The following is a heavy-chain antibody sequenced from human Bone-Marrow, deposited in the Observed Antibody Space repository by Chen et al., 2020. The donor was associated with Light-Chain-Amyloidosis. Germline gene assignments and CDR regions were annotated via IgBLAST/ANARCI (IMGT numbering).Heavy chain of an antibody. Sequence: EVQLEQSGPEVKKPGESLKISCKGSGYTFPNYWIGWVRQMPGKGLEWMGVSYPDDSDSRYSASLERQVTMSADKSITTAYLQWRSLKASDTAMYYCGRRRDGYNCDYWGQGTLVTVSS. J-gene: IGHJ4*02. V-gene: IGHV5-51*01. D-gene: IGHD5-12*01. CDR3: GRRRDGYNCDY. CDR2: SYPDDSDS. CDR1: GYTFPNYW.